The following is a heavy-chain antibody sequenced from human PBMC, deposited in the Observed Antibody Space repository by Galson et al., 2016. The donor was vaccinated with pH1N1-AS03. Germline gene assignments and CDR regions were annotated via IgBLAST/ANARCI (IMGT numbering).Heavy chain of an antibody. CDR2: INPSSGGT. J-gene: IGHJ4*02. CDR3: ARGGGSSLDY. Sequence: SVKVSCKASGGTFSSYAISWVRQAPGQELEWMGWINPSSGGTKYTQKFQGRVTMTRDTSISTAYMELSRLTSDDTAVYFCARGGGSSLDYWGQGTLVPVSS. CDR1: GGTFSSYA. D-gene: IGHD1-26*01. V-gene: IGHV1-2*02.